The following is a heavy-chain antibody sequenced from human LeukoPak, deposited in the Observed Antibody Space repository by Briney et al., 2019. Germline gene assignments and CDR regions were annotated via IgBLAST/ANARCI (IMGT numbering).Heavy chain of an antibody. D-gene: IGHD5-18*01. V-gene: IGHV3-73*01. CDR1: GFTFSTYA. CDR3: AGRLPMDTTMVVEY. Sequence: GGSLRLSCAASGFTFSTYAMSWVRQASGKGLEWVGRIRSKANSFATAYPASMKDRFIISRDDAKNTAYLQMNSLKIEDTAVYYCAGRLPMDTTMVVEYWGQGTLVTVSS. CDR2: IRSKANSFAT. J-gene: IGHJ4*02.